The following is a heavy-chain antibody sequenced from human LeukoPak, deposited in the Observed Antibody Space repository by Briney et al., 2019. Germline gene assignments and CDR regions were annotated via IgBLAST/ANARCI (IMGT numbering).Heavy chain of an antibody. J-gene: IGHJ6*02. D-gene: IGHD3-9*01. CDR3: AKDIFSHYDILTGYYRPQSRLGYGMDV. V-gene: IGHV3-43*02. CDR1: GFTFDDYA. Sequence: GGSLRLSCAASGFTFDDYAMHWVRQAPGKGLEWVSLISGDGDRRYYADSVKGRFTISRDNSKNSLYLQMNSLRTEDTALYYCAKDIFSHYDILTGYYRPQSRLGYGMDVWRQGTTVTVS. CDR2: ISGDGDRR.